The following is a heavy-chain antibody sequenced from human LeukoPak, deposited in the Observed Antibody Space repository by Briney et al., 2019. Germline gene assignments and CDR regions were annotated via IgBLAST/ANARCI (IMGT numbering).Heavy chain of an antibody. CDR3: ARDSSGWTSYKYYMDV. J-gene: IGHJ6*03. CDR1: GYTFTGYY. Sequence: GASVKVSCKASGYTFTGYYMHWVRQAPGQGLEWMGWINPNSGGTNYAQKFQGRVTMTRDTSISTAYMGLSRLRSDDTAVYYCARDSSGWTSYKYYMDVWGKGTTVTVSS. V-gene: IGHV1-2*02. D-gene: IGHD6-19*01. CDR2: INPNSGGT.